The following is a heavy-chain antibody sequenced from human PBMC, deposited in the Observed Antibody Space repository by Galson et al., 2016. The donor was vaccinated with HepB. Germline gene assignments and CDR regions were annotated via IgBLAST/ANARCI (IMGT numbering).Heavy chain of an antibody. D-gene: IGHD1-7*01. CDR2: IWKDGSNK. J-gene: IGHJ3*02. Sequence: SLRLSCAAAGFSFSAVGMHWVRQAPGKGLEWVSVIWKDGSNKYYADPVKGRFTISRDNSKNTLYLQMNSLRAEDTAVYYCVRGKGRNYLDAFDIWGQGTMVIVSS. V-gene: IGHV3-33*01. CDR3: VRGKGRNYLDAFDI. CDR1: GFSFSAVG.